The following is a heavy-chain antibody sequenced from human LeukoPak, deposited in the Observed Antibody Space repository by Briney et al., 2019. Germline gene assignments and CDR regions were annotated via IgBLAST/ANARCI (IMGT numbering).Heavy chain of an antibody. Sequence: GASVKVCCKASGYTFTSYGISWVRQAPGQGLEWMGWISAYNGNTNYAQKLQGRVTMTTDTSTSTAYMELRSLRSDDTAVYYCAREWFIAAAGTYYYYGMDVWGQGTTVTVSS. D-gene: IGHD6-13*01. V-gene: IGHV1-18*01. CDR1: GYTFTSYG. CDR3: AREWFIAAAGTYYYYGMDV. CDR2: ISAYNGNT. J-gene: IGHJ6*02.